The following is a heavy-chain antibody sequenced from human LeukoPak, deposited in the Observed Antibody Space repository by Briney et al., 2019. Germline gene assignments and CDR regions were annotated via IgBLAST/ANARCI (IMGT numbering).Heavy chain of an antibody. Sequence: GGSLRLSCAASGFNFSTYAIHWVRQAPGKGLEWVSAISGSGGSTYYADSVKGRFTISRDNSKNTLYLQMNSLRAEDTAVYYCAKDIVSSSWYTLNYWGQGTLVTVSS. CDR3: AKDIVSSSWYTLNY. V-gene: IGHV3-23*01. J-gene: IGHJ4*02. D-gene: IGHD6-13*01. CDR1: GFNFSTYA. CDR2: ISGSGGST.